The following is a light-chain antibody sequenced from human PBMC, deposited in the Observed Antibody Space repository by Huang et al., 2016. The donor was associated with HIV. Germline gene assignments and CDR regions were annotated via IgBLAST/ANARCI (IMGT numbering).Light chain of an antibody. CDR1: QSLSRNF. J-gene: IGKJ2*01. CDR3: QHFDSSPFT. V-gene: IGKV3-20*01. Sequence: EVVLTQSPGTLSLSPGERATLSCRASQSLSRNFLTWYQQRPGQGPRLLIFATSSRAAGIPDRFSGRGSGADFTLTISRLEPDDSAVYYCQHFDSSPFTFGQGTKLEIK. CDR2: ATS.